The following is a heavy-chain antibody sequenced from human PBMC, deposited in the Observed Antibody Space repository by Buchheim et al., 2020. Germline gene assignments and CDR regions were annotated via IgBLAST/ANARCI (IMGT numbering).Heavy chain of an antibody. CDR1: GFTFSGYA. CDR2: VSHDGSKR. Sequence: QVHLVESGGGVVQPGRSLRLSCAASGFTFSGYAIHWVRQAPGKGLEWVAVVSHDGSKRHYADSVKGRFTVSRDNSMHALSLQMDSLRPEDTALYYCARSIAVAGVLLDYWGQGTL. D-gene: IGHD6-19*01. CDR3: ARSIAVAGVLLDY. J-gene: IGHJ4*02. V-gene: IGHV3-30*04.